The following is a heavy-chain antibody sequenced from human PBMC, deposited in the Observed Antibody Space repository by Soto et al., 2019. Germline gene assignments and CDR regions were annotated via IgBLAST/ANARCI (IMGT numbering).Heavy chain of an antibody. J-gene: IGHJ5*02. CDR1: GFTFSSYG. CDR3: AKDGMGYCRDTRCYGVRFAP. CDR2: SLYDGSNE. D-gene: IGHD2-15*01. V-gene: IGHV3-30*18. Sequence: GGSLRLSCEASGFTFSSYGMHWVRQAPGKGLEWVAVSLYDGSNEYYADSVKGRFTISRDNSTNTLYLQMNSLRTEDTAVYYCAKDGMGYCRDTRCYGVRFAPWGQGTLVTV.